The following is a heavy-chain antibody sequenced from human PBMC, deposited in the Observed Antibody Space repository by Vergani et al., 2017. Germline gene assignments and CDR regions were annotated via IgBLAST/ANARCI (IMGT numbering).Heavy chain of an antibody. J-gene: IGHJ4*02. CDR1: GGSISSSNW. D-gene: IGHD2-15*01. Sequence: QVQLQESGPGLVKPPGTLSLTCAVSGGSISSSNWWSWVRQPPGKGLEWIGEIYHSGSTNYNPSLKSRVTISVDKSKNQFSLKLSSVTAADTAVYYCASKRGACRAAYCHSYDFWGPGTLVGVSS. V-gene: IGHV4-4*03. CDR3: ASKRGACRAAYCHSYDF. CDR2: IYHSGST.